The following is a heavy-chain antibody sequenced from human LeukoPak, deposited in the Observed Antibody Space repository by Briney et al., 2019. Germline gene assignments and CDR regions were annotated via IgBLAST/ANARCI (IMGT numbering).Heavy chain of an antibody. Sequence: PSETLSLTCTVSGASIRSSYWSWIRQPPGKGLEWVGHMRCSGSTNYNPSLKSRVAISVDTSKNQFSLKLTSVTAADTAVYYCGRGGTHAYYYMDVWGKGTTVTVSS. CDR3: GRGGTHAYYYMDV. D-gene: IGHD1-1*01. CDR1: GASIRSSY. CDR2: MRCSGST. V-gene: IGHV4-59*12. J-gene: IGHJ6*03.